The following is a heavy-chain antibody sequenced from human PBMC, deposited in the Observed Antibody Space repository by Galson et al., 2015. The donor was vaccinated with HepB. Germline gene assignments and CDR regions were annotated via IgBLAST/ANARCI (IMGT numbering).Heavy chain of an antibody. Sequence: SLRLSCAASGFIFDDYAMHWVRQAPGKGLEWVSGISWNSGSIGYADSVSGRFTISRDNAKNSLYLQLNSLRAEDTALYYCAKGTGITIFGVIDYWGQGTLVTVSS. CDR1: GFIFDDYA. CDR3: AKGTGITIFGVIDY. D-gene: IGHD3-3*01. J-gene: IGHJ4*02. CDR2: ISWNSGSI. V-gene: IGHV3-9*01.